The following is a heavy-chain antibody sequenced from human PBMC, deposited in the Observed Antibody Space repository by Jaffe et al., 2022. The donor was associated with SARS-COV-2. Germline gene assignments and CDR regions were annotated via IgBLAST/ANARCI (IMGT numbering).Heavy chain of an antibody. CDR3: AKDHVRRRGEVVTAIVGYFDY. V-gene: IGHV3-23*01. CDR1: GFTFSSYA. J-gene: IGHJ4*02. CDR2: ISGSGGST. Sequence: EVQLLESGGGLVQPGGSLRLSCAASGFTFSSYAMSWVRQAPGKGLEWVSAISGSGGSTYYADSVKGRFTISRDNSKNTLYLQMNSLRAEDTAVYYCAKDHVRRRGEVVTAIVGYFDYWGQGTLVTVSS. D-gene: IGHD2-21*02.